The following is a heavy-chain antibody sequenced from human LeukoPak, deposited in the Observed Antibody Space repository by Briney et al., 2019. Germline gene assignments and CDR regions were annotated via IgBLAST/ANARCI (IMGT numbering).Heavy chain of an antibody. D-gene: IGHD1-1*01. CDR3: ARHGRTTSYYMDV. CDR1: GGSISSSSYY. CDR2: IYYSGST. V-gene: IGHV4-39*01. Sequence: PSETLSLTCTVSGGSISSSSYYWGWIRQPPGKGLEWIGSIYYSGSTYYNPSLKSRVTISVDTSKNQFSLKLSSVTAADTAVYYCARHGRTTSYYMDVWGKGTTVTVSS. J-gene: IGHJ6*03.